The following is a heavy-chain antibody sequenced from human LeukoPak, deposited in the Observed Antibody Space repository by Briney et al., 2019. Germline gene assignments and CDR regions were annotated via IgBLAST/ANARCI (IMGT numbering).Heavy chain of an antibody. Sequence: GGSLRLSCAASGFTFNTYALHWVRQAPGKGLEWLAAISYDESMEYYADSVKGRFTISRDNSKNALYLQMNSLRAEDTAVYYCAKIPLRAVAGRALDYWGQGTLVTVSS. D-gene: IGHD6-19*01. CDR1: GFTFNTYA. CDR2: ISYDESME. V-gene: IGHV3-30*18. CDR3: AKIPLRAVAGRALDY. J-gene: IGHJ4*02.